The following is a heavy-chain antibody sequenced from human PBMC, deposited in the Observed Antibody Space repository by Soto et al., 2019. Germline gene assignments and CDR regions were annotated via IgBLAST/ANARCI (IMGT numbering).Heavy chain of an antibody. D-gene: IGHD4-17*01. J-gene: IGHJ4*02. CDR1: GGSISSSSYY. V-gene: IGHV4-39*01. Sequence: QLQLQESGPGLVKPSETLSLTCTVSGGSISSSSYYWGWIRQPPGKGLEWIGSIYYSGSTYHNPSLKSRVTISVDTSKNQFSLKLSSVTAADTAVYYCATSPDYGDYVDYFDYWGQGTLVTVSS. CDR3: ATSPDYGDYVDYFDY. CDR2: IYYSGST.